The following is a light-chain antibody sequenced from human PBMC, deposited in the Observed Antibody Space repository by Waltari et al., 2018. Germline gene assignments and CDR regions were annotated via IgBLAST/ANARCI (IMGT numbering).Light chain of an antibody. CDR2: GAS. CDR3: QQYSDWPPLT. CDR1: QSVNSN. Sequence: EIVMTQSPATLSVSPGERATLSCRASQSVNSNLAWYQQKPGQAPRLLIYGASTRATGIPARFSGSRSGTEFTLTISSMQSEDSAVYYCQQYSDWPPLTFGGGTKVEVK. J-gene: IGKJ4*01. V-gene: IGKV3-15*01.